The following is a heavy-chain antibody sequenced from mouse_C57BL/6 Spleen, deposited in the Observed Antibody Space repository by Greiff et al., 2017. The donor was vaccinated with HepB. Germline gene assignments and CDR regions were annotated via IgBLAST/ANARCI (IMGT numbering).Heavy chain of an antibody. J-gene: IGHJ4*01. CDR3: ARWGLPSRAMDY. CDR1: GYTFTSYW. D-gene: IGHD3-1*01. CDR2: IDPSDSET. V-gene: IGHV1-52*01. Sequence: QVQLQQPGAELVRPGSSVKLSCKASGYTFTSYWMHWVKQRPIQGLEWIGNIDPSDSETHYNQKFKDKATLTVDKSSSTAYMQLSSLTSEDSAVYYCARWGLPSRAMDYWGQGTSVTVSS.